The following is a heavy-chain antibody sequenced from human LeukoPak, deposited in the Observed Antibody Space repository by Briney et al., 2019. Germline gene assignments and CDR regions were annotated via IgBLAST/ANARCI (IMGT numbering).Heavy chain of an antibody. CDR2: IYSSGST. CDR3: ARAFPTRYEVVVAATHGLYYFDY. Sequence: SETLSLTCTVSGGSISSGSYYWSWIRQPAGKGLEWIGRIYSSGSTNYNPSLKSRVTISVDTSKNQFSLKLSSVTAADTAVYYCARAFPTRYEVVVAATHGLYYFDYWGQGTLVTVSS. D-gene: IGHD2-15*01. CDR1: GGSISSGSYY. V-gene: IGHV4-61*02. J-gene: IGHJ4*02.